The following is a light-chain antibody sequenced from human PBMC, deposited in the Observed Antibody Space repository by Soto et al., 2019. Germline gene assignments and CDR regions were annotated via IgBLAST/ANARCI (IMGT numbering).Light chain of an antibody. CDR1: QDINDW. CDR3: QQYKSRRT. V-gene: IGKV1-5*01. J-gene: IGKJ1*01. CDR2: DAS. Sequence: DIQMTQSPSTLSASVGDRLTITCRASQDINDWLAWYQQKPGNAPKFLIYDASTLQSGVPSRFSGSASGTESTLTITSLNPDDFATYYCQQYKSRRTFGQGTKVDIK.